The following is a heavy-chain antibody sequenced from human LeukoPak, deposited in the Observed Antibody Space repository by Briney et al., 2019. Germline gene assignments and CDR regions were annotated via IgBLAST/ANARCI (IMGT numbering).Heavy chain of an antibody. Sequence: PGGSLRLSCAASGFTFSSYAMHWVRQAPGKGLEWVAVISYDGSNKYYADSVKGRFTISRDNSKNTLYLQMNSLRAEDTAVYYCARPLLSRMRADPSMIRSDYWGQGTLVTVSS. CDR1: GFTFSSYA. J-gene: IGHJ4*02. CDR2: ISYDGSNK. CDR3: ARPLLSRMRADPSMIRSDY. V-gene: IGHV3-30-3*01. D-gene: IGHD3-22*01.